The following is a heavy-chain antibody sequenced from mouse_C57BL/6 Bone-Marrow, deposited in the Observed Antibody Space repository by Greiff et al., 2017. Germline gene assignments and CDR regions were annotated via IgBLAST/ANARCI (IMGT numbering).Heavy chain of an antibody. CDR3: AREGGYPAYFDY. V-gene: IGHV1-81*01. Sequence: QVQLQQSGAELARPGASVKLSCKASGYTFTSYGISWVKQRTGQGLEWIGEIYPRSGNTYSNEKFKGKATLTADNSSSTAYMELRSLTSEDSAVYFCAREGGYPAYFDYWGQGTTLTVSA. CDR2: IYPRSGNT. CDR1: GYTFTSYG. J-gene: IGHJ2*01. D-gene: IGHD2-2*01.